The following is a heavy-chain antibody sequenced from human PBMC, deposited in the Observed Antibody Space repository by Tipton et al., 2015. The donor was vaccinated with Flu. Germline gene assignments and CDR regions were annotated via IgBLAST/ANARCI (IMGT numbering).Heavy chain of an antibody. D-gene: IGHD3-10*01. Sequence: LRLSCTVSGGSMSSYYWSWIRQPAGKGLEWIGRIYTSGITKYNPSLKSRVTMSVDTSKSQLSLELSSVTAADTAVYYCARGSGSGTYVIFDFWGQGTLVTVSS. CDR3: ARGSGSGTYVIFDF. CDR2: IYTSGIT. CDR1: GGSMSSYY. V-gene: IGHV4-4*07. J-gene: IGHJ4*02.